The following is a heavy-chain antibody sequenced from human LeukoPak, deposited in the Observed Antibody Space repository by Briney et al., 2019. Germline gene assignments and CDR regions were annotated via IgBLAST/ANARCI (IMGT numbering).Heavy chain of an antibody. D-gene: IGHD5-18*01. Sequence: PSETLSLTCAVYGGSFSGYYWSWLRQPPGKGLEWIGEINHSGSTNYNPSLKSRVTISVDTSKNQFSLKLSSVTAADTAVYYCARAGYSYGYGYYYMDVWGKGTTVTVSS. J-gene: IGHJ6*03. CDR3: ARAGYSYGYGYYYMDV. CDR1: GGSFSGYY. V-gene: IGHV4-34*01. CDR2: INHSGST.